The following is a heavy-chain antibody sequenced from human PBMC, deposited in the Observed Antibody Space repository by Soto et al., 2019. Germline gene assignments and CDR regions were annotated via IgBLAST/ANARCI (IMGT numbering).Heavy chain of an antibody. CDR2: INHSEST. Sequence: QVQLQQWGAGLLKPSETLSLTCAVYGGSFSGYYWSWIRQPPGKGLEWIGEINHSESTNYNPSLKSRVTISVDTSKNQFSLKLSSVTAADTAVYYCARYLFGIAAAAYYNWFDPWGQGTLVTVSS. J-gene: IGHJ5*02. CDR3: ARYLFGIAAAAYYNWFDP. CDR1: GGSFSGYY. V-gene: IGHV4-34*01. D-gene: IGHD6-13*01.